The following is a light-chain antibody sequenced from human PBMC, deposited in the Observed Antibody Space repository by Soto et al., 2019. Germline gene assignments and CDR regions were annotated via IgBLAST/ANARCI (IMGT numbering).Light chain of an antibody. J-gene: IGKJ1*01. V-gene: IGKV3-20*01. CDR2: SAS. Sequence: EIVMTQSPATLSVVPGERATLSCRASQSVSSSFLAWYQQKPGQPPRLLIYSASSRATGIPDRFSGSGSGTDFTLTISRLEPEDFAVYYCQQYGSSPKTFGQGTKVDIK. CDR3: QQYGSSPKT. CDR1: QSVSSSF.